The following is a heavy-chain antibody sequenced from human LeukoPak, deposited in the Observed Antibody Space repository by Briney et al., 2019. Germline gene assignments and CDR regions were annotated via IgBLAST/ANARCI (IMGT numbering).Heavy chain of an antibody. V-gene: IGHV3-48*01. J-gene: IGHJ4*02. CDR2: ITGSSSTI. Sequence: GGSLRLSCAASGFTFTNYNMNWVRQAPGKGLEWVSYITGSSSTIYYADSVKGRFTISRDNAKNSLYLQMNSLRAEDTAVYYCARAPGYRGFLDYWGQGTLVTVSS. CDR3: ARAPGYRGFLDY. D-gene: IGHD6-13*01. CDR1: GFTFTNYN.